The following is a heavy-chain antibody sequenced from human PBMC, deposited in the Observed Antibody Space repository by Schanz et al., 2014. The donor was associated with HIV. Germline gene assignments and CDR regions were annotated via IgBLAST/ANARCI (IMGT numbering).Heavy chain of an antibody. CDR3: AKGFPDNNHSYFRY. CDR1: GFTFSTCG. CDR2: IWYDGSNK. J-gene: IGHJ4*02. Sequence: IQLLESGGGLVQPGGSLRLSCVASGFTFSTCGMHWVRQAPGKGLECVAFIWYDGSNKYYADSVKGRFTISRDNSKNTLYLQMNSLRVEDTAVYYCAKGFPDNNHSYFRYWGQGTLVTVSS. V-gene: IGHV3-30*02. D-gene: IGHD3-10*01.